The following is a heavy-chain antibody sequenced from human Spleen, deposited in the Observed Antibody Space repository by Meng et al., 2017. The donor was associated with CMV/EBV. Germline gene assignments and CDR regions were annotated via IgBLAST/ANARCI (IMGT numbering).Heavy chain of an antibody. D-gene: IGHD5-24*01. CDR1: GFTFSSYS. Sequence: GESLKISCAASGFTFSSYSMNWVRQAPGKGLEWVSYISSSSSTIYYADSVKGRFTISRDNAKNSLYLQMNSLRAEDTAVYYCARDNRRNGYSLFDYWGQGTLVTVSS. J-gene: IGHJ4*02. CDR2: ISSSSSTI. V-gene: IGHV3-48*04. CDR3: ARDNRRNGYSLFDY.